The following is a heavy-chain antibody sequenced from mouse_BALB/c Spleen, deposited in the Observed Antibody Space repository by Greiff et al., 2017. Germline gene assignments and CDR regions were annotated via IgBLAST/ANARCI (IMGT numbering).Heavy chain of an antibody. D-gene: IGHD1-2*01. V-gene: IGHV2-6-7*01. Sequence: VQVVESGPGLVAPSQSLSITCTVSGFSLTGYGVNWVRQPPGKGLEWLGMIWGDGSTDYNSALKSRLSISKDNSKSQVFLKMNSLQTDDTARYYCARAELITTVYWYFDVWGAGTTVTVSS. CDR1: GFSLTGYG. CDR3: ARAELITTVYWYFDV. J-gene: IGHJ1*01. CDR2: IWGDGST.